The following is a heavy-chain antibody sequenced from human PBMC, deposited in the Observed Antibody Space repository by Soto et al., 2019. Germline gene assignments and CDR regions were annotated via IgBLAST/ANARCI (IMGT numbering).Heavy chain of an antibody. CDR1: GFTFSSYA. Sequence: EVQLLESGGGLVQPGGSLRLSCAASGFTFSSYAMSWVRQAPGKGLEWVSAISGSGGSTYYADSVKGRFTISRDNSKNTLYLQMNSLRAEDTAVYYCAKDVAAAGTHYYYYYGMDVWGQGTTVTVSS. V-gene: IGHV3-23*01. D-gene: IGHD6-13*01. J-gene: IGHJ6*02. CDR2: ISGSGGST. CDR3: AKDVAAAGTHYYYYYGMDV.